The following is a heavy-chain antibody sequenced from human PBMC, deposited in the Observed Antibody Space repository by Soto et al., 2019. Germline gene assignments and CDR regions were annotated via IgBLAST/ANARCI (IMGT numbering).Heavy chain of an antibody. CDR2: ISSNGGST. CDR1: GFTFSSYA. CDR3: ASSAAGYSFDS. D-gene: IGHD6-13*01. Sequence: EVQLVESGGGWVQPGGSLRLSCAASGFTFSSYAMHWVRQAPGKGLEYVSAISSNGGSTDYANSVNGRFTISRDNSKSTLYLQMVSLRAEYMAVYYCASSAAGYSFDSWGQGTMVTVSS. V-gene: IGHV3-64*01. J-gene: IGHJ4*02.